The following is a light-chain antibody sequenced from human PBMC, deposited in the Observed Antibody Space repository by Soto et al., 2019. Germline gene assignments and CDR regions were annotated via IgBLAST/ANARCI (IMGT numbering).Light chain of an antibody. J-gene: IGKJ5*01. Sequence: DIQMTQSPSSLSASVGDRVTITCQASQNINNYLNWYQQKPGRAPKLLIYDASNLEAGVPSRFRGSGSGTDFTFTISRLQPEDIATYYGQQYENLHIFGQGTRLEIK. CDR3: QQYENLHI. V-gene: IGKV1-33*01. CDR1: QNINNY. CDR2: DAS.